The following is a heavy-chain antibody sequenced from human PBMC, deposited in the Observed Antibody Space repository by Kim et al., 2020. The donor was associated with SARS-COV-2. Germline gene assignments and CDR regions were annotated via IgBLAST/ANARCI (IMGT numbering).Heavy chain of an antibody. CDR3: ASQQDCSGGSCYRYYYYGMDV. D-gene: IGHD2-15*01. CDR2: ISSSSSYI. J-gene: IGHJ6*02. CDR1: GFTFSSYS. V-gene: IGHV3-21*01. Sequence: GGSLRLSCAASGFTFSSYSMNWVRQAPGKGLEWVSSISSSSSYIYYADSVKGRFTISRDNAKNSLYLQMNSLRAEDTAVYYCASQQDCSGGSCYRYYYYGMDVWGQGTTVTVSS.